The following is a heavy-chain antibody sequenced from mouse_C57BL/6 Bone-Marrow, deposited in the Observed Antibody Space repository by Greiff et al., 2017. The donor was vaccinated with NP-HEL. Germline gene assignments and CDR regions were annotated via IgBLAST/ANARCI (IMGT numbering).Heavy chain of an antibody. CDR3: AKRTTVVADDYAMDY. V-gene: IGHV5-6*01. D-gene: IGHD1-1*01. J-gene: IGHJ4*01. CDR2: ISSGGSYT. Sequence: EVQVVESGGDLVKPGGSLKLSCAASGFTFSSYGMSWVRQTPDKRLEWVATISSGGSYTYYPDSVKGRFTISRDNAKNTLYMQMSSLTSEDTAMYYCAKRTTVVADDYAMDYWGQGTSVTVSS. CDR1: GFTFSSYG.